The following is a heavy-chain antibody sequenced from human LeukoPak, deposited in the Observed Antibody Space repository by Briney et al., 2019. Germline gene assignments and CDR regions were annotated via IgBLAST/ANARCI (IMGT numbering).Heavy chain of an antibody. CDR2: VYYSGST. Sequence: SETLSLTCTVSGDSMDTKVYYWGWIRHAPGKNLEWIGIVYYSGSTDYNPSLKSRVTISGDTSKNQFSLYLSSVTAADTALYYCARAKYYDFSSGYMTYYFDSWGQGTLVTVSS. V-gene: IGHV4-39*07. J-gene: IGHJ4*02. CDR3: ARAKYYDFSSGYMTYYFDS. D-gene: IGHD3-3*01. CDR1: GDSMDTKVYY.